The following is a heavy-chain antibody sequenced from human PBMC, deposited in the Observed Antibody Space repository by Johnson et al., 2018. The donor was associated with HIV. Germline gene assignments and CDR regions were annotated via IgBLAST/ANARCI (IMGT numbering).Heavy chain of an antibody. CDR1: GFTFSSYD. Sequence: VQLVESGGGLVQPGGSLRLSCAASGFTFSSYDMHWVRQATGKGLEWVANIKEDGRVKQLVDSGKGRFTISRDNAKNSVYLQMNSLRGEDTAVYYCAGGRDYYDSSGGQDAFDIWGQGTMVTVSS. D-gene: IGHD3-22*01. V-gene: IGHV3-7*05. CDR3: AGGRDYYDSSGGQDAFDI. CDR2: IKEDGRVK. J-gene: IGHJ3*02.